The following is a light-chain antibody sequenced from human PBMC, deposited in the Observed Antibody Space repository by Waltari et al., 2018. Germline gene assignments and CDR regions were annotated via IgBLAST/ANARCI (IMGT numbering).Light chain of an antibody. Sequence: DIQMTQSPSSLSASVGDRVTITCRASQSISSYLNWYQQKPGKAPKLLIYAASSLQSGVPSRFSGSGSGTDFTLTISSLQAEDAAVYYCQQYYSAPRTFGQGTKVEV. CDR3: QQYYSAPRT. J-gene: IGKJ1*01. V-gene: IGKV1-39*01. CDR2: AAS. CDR1: QSISSY.